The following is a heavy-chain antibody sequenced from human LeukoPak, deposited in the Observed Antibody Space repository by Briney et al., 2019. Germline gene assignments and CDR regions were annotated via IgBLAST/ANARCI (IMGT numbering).Heavy chain of an antibody. CDR2: IYSGGST. V-gene: IGHV3-66*02. D-gene: IGHD2-2*01. CDR3: ARDDCSSTSCYWDFDY. Sequence: GGSLRLSCAASGFTVSSNYMSWVRQAPGKGLEWVSVIYSGGSTYYADSVKGRFTISRDNSKNTLYLQMNSLRAEDAAVYYCARDDCSSTSCYWDFDYWGQGTLVTVSS. J-gene: IGHJ4*02. CDR1: GFTVSSNY.